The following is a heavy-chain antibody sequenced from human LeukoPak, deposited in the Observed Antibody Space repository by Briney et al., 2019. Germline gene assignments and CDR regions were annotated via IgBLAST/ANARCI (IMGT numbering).Heavy chain of an antibody. CDR1: GGSISTSDW. V-gene: IGHV4-4*02. CDR2: IYDGGST. Sequence: PSETLSLTCAVSGGSISTSDWWTWVRPPPGKGLEWSGEIYDGGSTNYNPSVKRRVTMSGDKSNNHFSLTLSSVTAADTAVYYCARGSIPVAGTSLLGYWGQGTLVTVSS. J-gene: IGHJ4*02. CDR3: ARGSIPVAGTSLLGY. D-gene: IGHD6-19*01.